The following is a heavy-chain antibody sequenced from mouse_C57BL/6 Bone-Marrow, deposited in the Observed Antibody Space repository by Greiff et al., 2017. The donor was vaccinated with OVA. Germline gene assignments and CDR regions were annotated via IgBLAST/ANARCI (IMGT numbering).Heavy chain of an antibody. V-gene: IGHV7-1*01. J-gene: IGHJ2*01. CDR3: ARGLDH. CDR1: GFTFSDFY. Sequence: EVKLMESGGGLVQSGRSLRLSCATSGFTFSDFYMEWVRQAPGKGLEWIAASRNKANDYTTEYSASVKGRFIVSRDTSQSILYLQMNALRAEDTAIYYCARGLDHWGQGTTLTVSS. CDR2: SRNKANDYTT.